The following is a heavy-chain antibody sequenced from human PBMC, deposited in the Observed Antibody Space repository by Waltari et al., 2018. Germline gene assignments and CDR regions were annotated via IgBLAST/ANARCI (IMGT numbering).Heavy chain of an antibody. CDR2: SFPGEPDT. D-gene: IGHD2-2*01. J-gene: IGHJ3*02. V-gene: IGHV5-51*03. CDR1: GYSFTSYW. CDR3: ARPASAEDDAFDI. Sequence: EVQLVQSGAEVKKPGESLKISCKGSGYSFTSYWIGWVRQMPGKGLEWMGISFPGEPDTRYSPSFQGQVTISADKSISTAYLQWSSLKASDTAMYYCARPASAEDDAFDIWGQGTMVTVSS.